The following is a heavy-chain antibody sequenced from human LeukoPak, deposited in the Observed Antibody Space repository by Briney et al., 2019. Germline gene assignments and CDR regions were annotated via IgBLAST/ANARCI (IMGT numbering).Heavy chain of an antibody. CDR1: GFTFSSYS. J-gene: IGHJ6*03. V-gene: IGHV3-48*04. CDR2: ISSSGSTI. Sequence: GGSLRLSCAASGFTFSSYSMNWVRQAPGKGLEWVSYISSSGSTIYYADSVKGRFTISRDNAKNSLYLQMNSLRAEDTAVYYCARENVRFGESGYYYMDFWGKGTTVTISS. D-gene: IGHD3-10*01. CDR3: ARENVRFGESGYYYMDF.